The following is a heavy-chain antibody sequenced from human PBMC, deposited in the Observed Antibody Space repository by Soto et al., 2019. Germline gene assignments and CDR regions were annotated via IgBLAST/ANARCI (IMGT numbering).Heavy chain of an antibody. CDR1: GFTFSGYA. V-gene: IGHV3-23*01. Sequence: GGSLRLSXAASGFTFSGYAMSWVRQAPGKGLEWVSAISGSGGSTYYADSVKGRFTISRDNSKNTLYLQMNSLRAEDTAVYYCAKDFSGFGLDEYQLQPTVNYGMDVWGQGTTVTVSS. D-gene: IGHD2-2*01. CDR3: AKDFSGFGLDEYQLQPTVNYGMDV. CDR2: ISGSGGST. J-gene: IGHJ6*02.